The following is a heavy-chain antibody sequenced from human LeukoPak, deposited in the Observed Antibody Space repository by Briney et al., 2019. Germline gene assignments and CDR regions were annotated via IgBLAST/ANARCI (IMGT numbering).Heavy chain of an antibody. CDR2: ISASGGST. J-gene: IGHJ6*03. CDR1: GFTFRDYG. V-gene: IGHV3-23*01. Sequence: GGSLRLSCVASGFTFRDYGMSWVRQVPGKGLEWVAVISASGGSTYYADSVKGRFTISRDNSKNTLYLQMNSLRAEDTAVYYCARGHCSSTSCRYYYYMDVWGKGTTVTISS. D-gene: IGHD2-2*01. CDR3: ARGHCSSTSCRYYYYMDV.